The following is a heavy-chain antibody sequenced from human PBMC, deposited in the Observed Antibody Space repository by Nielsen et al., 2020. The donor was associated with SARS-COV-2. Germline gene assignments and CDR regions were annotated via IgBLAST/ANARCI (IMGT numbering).Heavy chain of an antibody. CDR2: ISSSSSHI. D-gene: IGHD2-2*01. J-gene: IGHJ6*02. V-gene: IGHV3-21*01. CDR3: ARDSTYQLLFYYYYGMDV. Sequence: GESLKISCAASRFTFSTYSMNWVRQAPGKGLEWVSSISSSSSHIFYADSVNGRFTISRDNAKNSLFLLMNSLRAEDTAVYYCARDSTYQLLFYYYYGMDVWGQGTTVTVSS. CDR1: RFTFSTYS.